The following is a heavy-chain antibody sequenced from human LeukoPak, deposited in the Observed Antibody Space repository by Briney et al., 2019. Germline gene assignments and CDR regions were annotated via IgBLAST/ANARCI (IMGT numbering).Heavy chain of an antibody. CDR3: ARDGSIAARLLYWFDP. J-gene: IGHJ5*02. CDR2: IYTSGSA. CDR1: GGSISNYY. Sequence: PSETLSLTGTVSGGSISNYYWSWLRQPAGTGLEWLGRIYTSGSANYNPSLKSRVTMSVDTSKNQFSLKLNSVTAADTAMYYCARDGSIAARLLYWFDPWGQGTLVTVSS. D-gene: IGHD6-6*01. V-gene: IGHV4-4*07.